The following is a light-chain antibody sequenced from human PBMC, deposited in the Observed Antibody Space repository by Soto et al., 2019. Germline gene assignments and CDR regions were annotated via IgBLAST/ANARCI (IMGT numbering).Light chain of an antibody. CDR2: AVT. Sequence: QSVLTQPAPVSGSPGQSITISCTGTSSDVGGYNYVSWYQQHPGKAPKLMIYAVTDRPSGVSSRFSGSSSGNTASLTISGLQAEDEADYYCSSYTSSSTLFGTGTKVTDL. CDR3: SSYTSSSTL. J-gene: IGLJ1*01. V-gene: IGLV2-14*01. CDR1: SSDVGGYNY.